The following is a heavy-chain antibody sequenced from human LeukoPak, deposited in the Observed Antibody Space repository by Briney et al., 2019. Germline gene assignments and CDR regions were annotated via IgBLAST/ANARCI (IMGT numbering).Heavy chain of an antibody. CDR1: GFSFNSYI. V-gene: IGHV3-33*06. J-gene: IGHJ4*02. D-gene: IGHD3/OR15-3a*01. CDR3: AKDLNWAWDH. Sequence: PGGSLRLSCAASGFSFNSYIMHWVRQAPDKGLEWVALVWDDGNEQYYADPVKGRFTISRDNSHNTLYLQMNSLRAEDTAIYYCAKDLNWAWDHWGRGTLVTVSS. CDR2: VWDDGNEQ.